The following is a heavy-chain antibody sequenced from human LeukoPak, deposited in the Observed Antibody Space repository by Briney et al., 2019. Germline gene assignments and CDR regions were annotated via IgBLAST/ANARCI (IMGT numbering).Heavy chain of an antibody. CDR3: ARRNSGTYGYAFDI. CDR1: GGSMNNYY. J-gene: IGHJ3*02. V-gene: IGHV4-59*01. D-gene: IGHD1-26*01. Sequence: PSETLSLTCTVSGGSMNNYYWTWIRLPPGKGLEWIGYIYYSGSTNFNPSIKSRVTISVDTSKNQFSLKLSSVTAADTAVYYCARRNSGTYGYAFDIWGQGRMVTVSS. CDR2: IYYSGST.